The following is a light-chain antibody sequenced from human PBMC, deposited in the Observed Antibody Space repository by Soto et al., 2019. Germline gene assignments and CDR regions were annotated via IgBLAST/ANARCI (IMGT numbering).Light chain of an antibody. J-gene: IGKJ5*01. CDR1: QSISTY. CDR3: QQYYSFPYT. Sequence: DIQMTQSPSSLSASVGDRVTITCRASQSISTYLNWYQQKAGLAPKLPIYAASSLQSGVPSRFSGSGSGTDFTLTISCLQSEDFATYYCQQYYSFPYTFGHGTRLEIK. CDR2: AAS. V-gene: IGKV1-39*01.